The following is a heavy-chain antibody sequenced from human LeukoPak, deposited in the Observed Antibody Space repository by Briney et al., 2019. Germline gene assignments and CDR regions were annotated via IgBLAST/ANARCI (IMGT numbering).Heavy chain of an antibody. J-gene: IGHJ4*02. CDR1: GFTFSSYD. Sequence: GGSLRLSCAASGFTFSSYDMSWVRQAPGKGLEWVSVIYSGGSTYYADSVKGRFTISRDNSKNTLYLQMNSLRAEGTAVYYCSFYVWGSYRYFDYWGQGTLVTVSS. CDR2: IYSGGST. V-gene: IGHV3-66*01. D-gene: IGHD3-16*02. CDR3: SFYVWGSYRYFDY.